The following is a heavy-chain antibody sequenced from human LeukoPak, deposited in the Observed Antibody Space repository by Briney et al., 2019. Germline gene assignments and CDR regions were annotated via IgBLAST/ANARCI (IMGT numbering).Heavy chain of an antibody. D-gene: IGHD1-26*01. Sequence: PSETLSLTCTVSGGSISSGGYYWGWIRQPPGKGLEWIASIYYSGSTYYNPSLKSRVTISVDTSKNQLSLKLSSLTAADTAVYYCARHEYSGSYYGLSWFDPWGQGTLVTVSS. CDR2: IYYSGST. J-gene: IGHJ5*02. CDR1: GGSISSGGYY. V-gene: IGHV4-39*01. CDR3: ARHEYSGSYYGLSWFDP.